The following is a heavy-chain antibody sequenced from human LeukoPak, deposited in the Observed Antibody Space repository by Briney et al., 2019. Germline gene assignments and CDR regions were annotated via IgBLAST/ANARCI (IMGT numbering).Heavy chain of an antibody. D-gene: IGHD6-19*01. Sequence: SQTLSLTCTVSGGSIRSGNYDWSWIRQPAGKGLEWIGRIYTSGSTNYNPSLKSRVTISVDTSKNQFSLKLSSVTAADTAVYYCARDNLRGWSLQNEPPSWFDPWGQGTLVTVSS. CDR1: GGSIRSGNYD. J-gene: IGHJ5*02. CDR2: IYTSGST. V-gene: IGHV4-61*02. CDR3: ARDNLRGWSLQNEPPSWFDP.